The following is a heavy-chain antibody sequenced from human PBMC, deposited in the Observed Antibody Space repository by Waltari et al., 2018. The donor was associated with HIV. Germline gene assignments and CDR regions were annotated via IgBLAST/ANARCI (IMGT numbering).Heavy chain of an antibody. J-gene: IGHJ4*02. Sequence: EVQLVESGGGLVQPGGSLRLSCGASGFMIRYYWMSWVRQAPGKGLEWVANIKQDGSEKYYVDSVKGRFTISRDNAKNSLYLQMNSLRAEDTAVYYCASDVADRPDALDYWGQGTLVTVSS. CDR3: ASDVADRPDALDY. D-gene: IGHD6-6*01. CDR1: GFMIRYYW. V-gene: IGHV3-7*01. CDR2: IKQDGSEK.